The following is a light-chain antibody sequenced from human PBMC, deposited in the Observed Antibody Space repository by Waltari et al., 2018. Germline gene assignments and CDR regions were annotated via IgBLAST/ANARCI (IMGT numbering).Light chain of an antibody. V-gene: IGKV4-1*01. Sequence: DIVMTQSPDSLAVSLGERATINCKSSQSVLYSSNNKNYLAWYQQKPGQPPKLLIYWASTRESGVTDRFSGSGSGTDFTLTISSLQAEDVAVYYCQQYYSTPPTFGKGTKVEIK. CDR3: QQYYSTPPT. J-gene: IGKJ1*01. CDR2: WAS. CDR1: QSVLYSSNNKNY.